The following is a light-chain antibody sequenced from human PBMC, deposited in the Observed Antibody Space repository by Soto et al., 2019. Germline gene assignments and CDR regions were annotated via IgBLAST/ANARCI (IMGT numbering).Light chain of an antibody. J-gene: IGKJ4*01. V-gene: IGKV1-39*01. CDR2: TAS. Sequence: DIQMTQSXXXXXASVGDRVTITCRASQSISTYLNWYQQKPGNAPKVLIYTASTLQSGVPSRFSGSGSGTDFTLTISSLQPEDIATYFCQQSHTTPLTFGGGTKVEIK. CDR3: QQSHTTPLT. CDR1: QSISTY.